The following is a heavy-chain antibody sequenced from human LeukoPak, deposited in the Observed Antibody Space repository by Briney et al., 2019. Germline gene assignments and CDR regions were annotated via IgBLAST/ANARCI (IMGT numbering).Heavy chain of an antibody. J-gene: IGHJ4*02. CDR3: ARLRGSGGLVIDY. D-gene: IGHD6-19*01. CDR2: ILRGDSDT. V-gene: IGHV5-51*01. Sequence: GESLQISCKDSGYSFTSYWIGWVRQMPGKGVVWMGIILRGDSDTRYSPSFQGQVTISADKSISTAYLQWSSLQGWDSAMYYRARLRGSGGLVIDYWRQGTLVTVSS. CDR1: GYSFTSYW.